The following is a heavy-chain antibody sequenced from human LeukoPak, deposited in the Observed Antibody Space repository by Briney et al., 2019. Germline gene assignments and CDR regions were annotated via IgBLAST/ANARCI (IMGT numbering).Heavy chain of an antibody. V-gene: IGHV3-53*01. D-gene: IGHD2/OR15-2a*01. J-gene: IGHJ3*02. CDR2: IYSGGST. CDR3: AKPLLTTATGPDRAFDI. Sequence: GGSLRLSCAASGFTVSSNYMSWVRQAPGEGREWGSVIYSGGSTYYADPVKGRFPLHRQNSKHTLYVKMHPLRAQHSAKYYCAKPLLTTATGPDRAFDIW. CDR1: GFTVSSNY.